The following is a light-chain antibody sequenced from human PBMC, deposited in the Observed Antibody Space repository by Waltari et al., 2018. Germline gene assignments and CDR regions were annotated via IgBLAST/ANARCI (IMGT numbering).Light chain of an antibody. J-gene: IGKJ2*01. CDR3: QQYYSYKT. CDR2: QAS. V-gene: IGKV1-5*03. CDR1: RSVTSS. Sequence: DIQMTQSPSTLSASVGDRVTITCRASRSVTSSLAWYQQKPGEAPKLLISQASDLQSGVPSRFSGSGSGTDFILTITNLQPDDFATYYCQQYYSYKTFGQGTKLEIK.